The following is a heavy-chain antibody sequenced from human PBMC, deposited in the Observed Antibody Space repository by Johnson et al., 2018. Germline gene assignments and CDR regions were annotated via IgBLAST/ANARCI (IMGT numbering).Heavy chain of an antibody. J-gene: IGHJ1*01. CDR3: GRDLSTTTGGYCQH. D-gene: IGHD1-14*01. Sequence: EVRLVESGGGLVEPGGSLGLSCVASGFTFSSYSMTWVRQAPGKGLGWVSSLSRSNSYGSSAASVKGRFTISRDNAKNSLDLQMPSLRVEDTAVYYCGRDLSTTTGGYCQHWGQGTLVTVSS. CDR2: LSRSNSYG. CDR1: GFTFSSYS. V-gene: IGHV3-21*01.